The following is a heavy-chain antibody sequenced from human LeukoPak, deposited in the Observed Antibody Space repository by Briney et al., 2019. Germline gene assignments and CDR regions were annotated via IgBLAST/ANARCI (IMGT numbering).Heavy chain of an antibody. D-gene: IGHD3-22*01. V-gene: IGHV3-30*18. Sequence: GGPLRPSCAASGFTFSSYGMHWVRQAPGKGLEWVAVISYDGSNKYYADSVKGRFTISRDNSKNTLYLQMNSLRAEDTAVYYCAKCGYDSSGYYYRIDYWGQGTLVTVSS. CDR3: AKCGYDSSGYYYRIDY. J-gene: IGHJ4*02. CDR2: ISYDGSNK. CDR1: GFTFSSYG.